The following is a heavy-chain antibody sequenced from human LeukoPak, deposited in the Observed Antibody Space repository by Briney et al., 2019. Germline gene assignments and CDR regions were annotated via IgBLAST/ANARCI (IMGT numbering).Heavy chain of an antibody. D-gene: IGHD2-8*01. CDR1: GGSIGSYY. Sequence: PSETLSLTCTVSGGSIGSYYWSWIRQSPGKGLDWIGYIYYTGSTDYNPSLKSRVTISVDTSKNRFSLKLTSVTAPDTAVYYCAGYTYGPYFDYWGQGTLVTVSS. CDR3: AGYTYGPYFDY. CDR2: IYYTGST. V-gene: IGHV4-59*08. J-gene: IGHJ4*02.